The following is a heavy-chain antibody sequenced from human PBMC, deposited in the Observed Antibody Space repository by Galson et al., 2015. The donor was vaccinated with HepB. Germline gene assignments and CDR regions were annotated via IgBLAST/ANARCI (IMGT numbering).Heavy chain of an antibody. V-gene: IGHV3-7*03. CDR2: INQDESVK. D-gene: IGHD3-10*01. CDR1: GFTFRNYW. CDR3: VRDPIRQGDAYGNVDY. Sequence: SLRLSCAASGFTFRNYWLSWVRQTPGKGLEWVGNINQDESVKYYGDSMKGRCTISRDNAKNLLFLQMNSLRVEDTAVYYCVRDPIRQGDAYGNVDYWGQGTLVTVSS. J-gene: IGHJ4*02.